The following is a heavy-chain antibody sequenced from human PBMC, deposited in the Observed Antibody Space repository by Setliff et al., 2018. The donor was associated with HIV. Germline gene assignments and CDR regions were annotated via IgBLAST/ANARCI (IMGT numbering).Heavy chain of an antibody. CDR2: INTAGITM. CDR3: ARVRNPTVHTMYFDS. D-gene: IGHD4-4*01. V-gene: IGHV3-48*01. Sequence: GGSLRLSCAGSGFTFDSHGMIWVRQAPGRGLEWLSYINTAGITMYYADPVRGRFTISRDNAQSSLYLQINSLRAEDTAFYYCARVRNPTVHTMYFDSWGQGTLVTVSS. CDR1: GFTFDSHG. J-gene: IGHJ4*01.